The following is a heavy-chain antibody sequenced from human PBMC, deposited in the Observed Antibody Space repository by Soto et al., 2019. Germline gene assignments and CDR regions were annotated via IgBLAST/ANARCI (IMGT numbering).Heavy chain of an antibody. CDR2: ISGGGGST. CDR3: AREVGATKGHFDY. V-gene: IGHV3-23*01. J-gene: IGHJ4*02. Sequence: EVQLLESGGGLVQPGGSLRLSCAASGFTFSSYAMSWVRQAPGKGLEWVSAISGGGGSTYYADSVKGRFTISRDNSNNTLYLQMNSLRAEDSAVYYCAREVGATKGHFDYWGQGTLATVSS. CDR1: GFTFSSYA. D-gene: IGHD1-26*01.